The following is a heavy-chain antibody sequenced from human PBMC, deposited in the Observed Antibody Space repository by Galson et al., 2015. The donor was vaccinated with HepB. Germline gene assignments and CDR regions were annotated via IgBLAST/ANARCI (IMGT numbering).Heavy chain of an antibody. V-gene: IGHV3-74*01. CDR1: GFTFTNYW. CDR2: INVDGSST. J-gene: IGHJ4*02. CDR3: TRIELPYYFDS. D-gene: IGHD5-24*01. Sequence: SLRLSCAASGFTFTNYWMLWVRQAPGKGLVWVSRINVDGSSTTYADSVKGRFTISRDNAKNTLYLQMNSLRAEDTAVYYCTRIELPYYFDSWGQGTLVAVSS.